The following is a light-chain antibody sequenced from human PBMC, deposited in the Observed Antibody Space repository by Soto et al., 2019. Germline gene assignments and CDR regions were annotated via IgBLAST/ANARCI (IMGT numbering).Light chain of an antibody. CDR1: RDIHTF. V-gene: IGKV1-27*01. CDR2: GAS. CDR3: HKYNAAPFT. J-gene: IGKJ3*01. Sequence: DIQMTQSPPSLSASVGDRVTITCRASRDIHTFLAWYQQKPGEVPKLLVYGASTLQSGVPSRFIGSGSGTDFPLSISSLQPEDVATYYCHKYNAAPFTFGPGTKVDIK.